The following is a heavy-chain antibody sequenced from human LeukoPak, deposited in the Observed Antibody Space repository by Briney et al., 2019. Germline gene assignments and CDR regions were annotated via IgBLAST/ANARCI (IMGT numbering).Heavy chain of an antibody. V-gene: IGHV3-53*01. Sequence: PGGSLRLSCAASGFTVSSNYMSWVRQAPGKGLEWVSVIYSGGSTYYADSVKGRFTISRDNSKNTLYLQMNSLRAEDTAVYYCARDLGTFVNDYWGQGTLVTVSS. J-gene: IGHJ4*02. CDR1: GFTVSSNY. D-gene: IGHD2/OR15-2a*01. CDR2: IYSGGST. CDR3: ARDLGTFVNDY.